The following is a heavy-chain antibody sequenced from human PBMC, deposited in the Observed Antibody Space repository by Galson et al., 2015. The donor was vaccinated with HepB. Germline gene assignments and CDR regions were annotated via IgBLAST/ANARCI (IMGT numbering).Heavy chain of an antibody. CDR2: ISYDGSNK. CDR1: GFAFSSYA. J-gene: IGHJ3*02. V-gene: IGHV3-30*04. D-gene: IGHD3-9*01. CDR3: ARGGWDLRYFDWLLYYGNDAFDI. Sequence: SCAASGFAFSSYAMHWVRQAPGKGLEWVAVISYDGSNKYYADSVKGRFTISRDNSKNTLYLQMNSLRAEDTAVYYCARGGWDLRYFDWLLYYGNDAFDIWGQGTMVTVSS.